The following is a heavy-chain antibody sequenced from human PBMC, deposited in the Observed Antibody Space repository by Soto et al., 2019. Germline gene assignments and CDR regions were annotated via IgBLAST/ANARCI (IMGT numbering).Heavy chain of an antibody. CDR2: INPRGRA. CDR1: GGTFSGYY. CDR3: ARHSEPHFDY. Sequence: SETLSLTCAVYGGTFSGYYRSWIRQPPEKGLEWLGEINPRGRANYNPSLKSRVTISVDTSKNQFSLEVSSVTAADTAVYYCARHSEPHFDYWSQGALVTVSS. J-gene: IGHJ4*02. V-gene: IGHV4-34*01.